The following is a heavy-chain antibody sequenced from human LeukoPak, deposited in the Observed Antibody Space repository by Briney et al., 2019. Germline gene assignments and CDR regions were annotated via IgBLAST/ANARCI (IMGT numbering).Heavy chain of an antibody. J-gene: IGHJ4*02. CDR1: GFTFTNYV. Sequence: GGSLRLSCAASGFTFTNYVMAWVRQPPGKGLQWVSVISGSGITTYYARSVKGRFTISRDTSKDTLYLQMNSLGGDDTARYYCAKTGLYSSSSRGYFDSWGQGTLVTVSS. V-gene: IGHV3-23*01. D-gene: IGHD6-6*01. CDR3: AKTGLYSSSSRGYFDS. CDR2: ISGSGITT.